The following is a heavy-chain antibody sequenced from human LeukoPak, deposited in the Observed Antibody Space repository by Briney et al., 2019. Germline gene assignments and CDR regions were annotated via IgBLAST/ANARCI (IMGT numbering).Heavy chain of an antibody. CDR3: AKDMARITMIVVVITDYYYYGMDV. V-gene: IGHV3-23*01. CDR2: ISGRGDRT. D-gene: IGHD3-22*01. Sequence: PGGSLRLSCAASGFTFNNYAMSWFRQTPGKGLEWVSAISGRGDRTYYAESVKGRFTISRDNSKNTLYLQMNSLRAEDTAVYYCAKDMARITMIVVVITDYYYYGMDVWGQGTTVTVSS. CDR1: GFTFNNYA. J-gene: IGHJ6*02.